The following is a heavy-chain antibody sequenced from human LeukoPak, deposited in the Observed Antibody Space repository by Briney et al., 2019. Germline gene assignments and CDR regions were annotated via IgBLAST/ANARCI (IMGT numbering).Heavy chain of an antibody. CDR3: AVRYYYDSGYYGMDV. D-gene: IGHD3-22*01. CDR1: GGSISSGGYY. J-gene: IGHJ6*02. V-gene: IGHV4-31*03. Sequence: KSSQTLSLTCTVSGGSISSGGYYWSWIRQHPGKGLEWIGYIYYSGSTYYNPSLKSRVTISVDTSKNQFSLKLSSVTAADTAVYYRAVRYYYDSGYYGMDVWGQGITVTVSS. CDR2: IYYSGST.